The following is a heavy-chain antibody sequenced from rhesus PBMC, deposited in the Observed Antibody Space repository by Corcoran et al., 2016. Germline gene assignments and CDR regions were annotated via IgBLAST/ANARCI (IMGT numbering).Heavy chain of an antibody. V-gene: IGHV2-1*01. J-gene: IGHJ4*01. D-gene: IGHD3-3*01. CDR3: ARAHYYNFWSGYYTGYFDY. CDR2: IYWDDDK. Sequence: QVTLKESGPALVKPTQTLTLTCTFSGFSLSTSGMGVGWIRQPPGKTLEWQANIYWDDDKRYSTSLKSRLTISKDTSKNQVVLTMTNMDPVDTATYYCARAHYYNFWSGYYTGYFDYWGQGVLVTVSS. CDR1: GFSLSTSGMG.